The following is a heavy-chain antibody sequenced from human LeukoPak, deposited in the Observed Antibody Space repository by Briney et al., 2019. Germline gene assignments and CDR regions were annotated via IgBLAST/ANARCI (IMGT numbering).Heavy chain of an antibody. CDR1: GGSISSGGYY. CDR3: ARARMVRGVIGTFGY. CDR2: IYYSGST. J-gene: IGHJ4*02. D-gene: IGHD3-10*01. Sequence: SETLSLTCTVSGGSISSGGYYWSWIRQHPGKGLEWIGYIYYSGSTYYNPSLKSRVTISVDTSKNQFSLKLSSVTAADTAVYYCARARMVRGVIGTFGYWGQGTLVTVSS. V-gene: IGHV4-31*03.